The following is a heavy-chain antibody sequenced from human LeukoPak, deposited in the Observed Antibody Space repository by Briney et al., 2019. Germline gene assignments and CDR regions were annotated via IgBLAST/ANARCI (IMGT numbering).Heavy chain of an antibody. Sequence: NPGGSLRLSCAASGFTFSSYSMNWVRQAPGKGLEWVSSISSSSSYIYYADSVKGRFTISRDNAKNSLYLQMNSLRAEDTAVYYCARGSLYVNRLIDYWGQGTLVTVSS. CDR1: GFTFSSYS. D-gene: IGHD1-14*01. V-gene: IGHV3-21*01. CDR2: ISSSSSYI. CDR3: ARGSLYVNRLIDY. J-gene: IGHJ4*02.